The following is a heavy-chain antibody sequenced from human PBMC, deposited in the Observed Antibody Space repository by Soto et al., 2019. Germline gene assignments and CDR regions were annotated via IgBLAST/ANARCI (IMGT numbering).Heavy chain of an antibody. V-gene: IGHV3-7*01. D-gene: IGHD3-9*01. CDR2: IKQNGGEA. J-gene: IGHJ4*02. Sequence: GGSLRLSCAASGFTFTSYWMSWVRQAPGKGLEWVASIKQNGGEAYYVDSVTGRFTISRDNAKNSLYLEMNSLRAEDRAVYYCATSSDTGYIFDFWGQGTLVTVSS. CDR3: ATSSDTGYIFDF. CDR1: GFTFTSYW.